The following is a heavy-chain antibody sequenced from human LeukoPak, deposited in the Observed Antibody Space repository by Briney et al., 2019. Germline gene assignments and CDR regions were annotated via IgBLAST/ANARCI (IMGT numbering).Heavy chain of an antibody. V-gene: IGHV3-20*04. D-gene: IGHD2-21*02. Sequence: AGGSLRLSCAASGFTFDDYGMSWVRQAPGKGLEWVSGINWNGGSTGYADSVKGRFTISRDNAKNSLYLQMNSLRAEDTALYYCARGRGAVTATYYFDYWGQGTLVTVSS. J-gene: IGHJ4*02. CDR3: ARGRGAVTATYYFDY. CDR1: GFTFDDYG. CDR2: INWNGGST.